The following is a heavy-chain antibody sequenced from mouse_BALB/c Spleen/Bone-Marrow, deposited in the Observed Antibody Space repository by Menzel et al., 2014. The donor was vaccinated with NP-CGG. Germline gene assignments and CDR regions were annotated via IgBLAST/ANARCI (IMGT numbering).Heavy chain of an antibody. Sequence: EVQLVESGGGLVKPGGSLKLSCAASGFTFSSYAMSWVRQSPEKRLEWVAEISSGGSYTYYPDTVTGRFTISRDNAKNTLYLEMSSLRSEDTAMYYCARSPQRDYAMDYWGPGTSVTVSS. CDR2: ISSGGSYT. J-gene: IGHJ4*01. V-gene: IGHV5-9-4*01. D-gene: IGHD3-2*02. CDR3: ARSPQRDYAMDY. CDR1: GFTFSSYA.